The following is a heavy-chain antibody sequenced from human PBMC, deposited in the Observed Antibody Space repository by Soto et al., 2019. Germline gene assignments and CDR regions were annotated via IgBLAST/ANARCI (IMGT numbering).Heavy chain of an antibody. CDR2: IYHSGST. D-gene: IGHD6-19*01. J-gene: IGHJ5*02. V-gene: IGHV4-4*02. Sequence: QVQLQESGPGLVKPSGTLSLTCAVSGGSISSSNWWSWVRQPPGKGLEWIGEIYHSGSTNYNPSLKGRVTISVXXSXNXXSLKLSSVTAAATAVYYWARDGPPRQWTGRGTFDPWGQGTLVTVSS. CDR1: GGSISSSNW. CDR3: ARDGPPRQWTGRGTFDP.